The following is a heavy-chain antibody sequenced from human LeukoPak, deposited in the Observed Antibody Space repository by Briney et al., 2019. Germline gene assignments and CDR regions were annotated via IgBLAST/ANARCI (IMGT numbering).Heavy chain of an antibody. D-gene: IGHD4-17*01. Sequence: GASVKVSCKASGGTFSSYAISWVRQAPGQGLDWMGGIIPIFGTANYAQKFQGRVTITADESTSTAYMELSSLRSEDTAVYYCARDPQVDIDYGDPWGNYWGQGTLVTVSS. CDR1: GGTFSSYA. J-gene: IGHJ4*02. V-gene: IGHV1-69*01. CDR3: ARDPQVDIDYGDPWGNY. CDR2: IIPIFGTA.